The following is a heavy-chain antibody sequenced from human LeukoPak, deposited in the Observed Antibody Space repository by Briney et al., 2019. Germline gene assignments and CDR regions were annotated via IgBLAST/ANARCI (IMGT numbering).Heavy chain of an antibody. D-gene: IGHD5-24*01. Sequence: GASVKVSCKASGYTFTSYYMHWVRQAPGQGLEWMGIINLSGGSTSYAQKFQGRVTMTRDTSTSTVYMELSSLRSEDTAVYYCARDQGDGYNNYYYGMDVWGQGTTVTVSS. CDR3: ARDQGDGYNNYYYGMDV. J-gene: IGHJ6*02. CDR1: GYTFTSYY. V-gene: IGHV1-46*01. CDR2: INLSGGST.